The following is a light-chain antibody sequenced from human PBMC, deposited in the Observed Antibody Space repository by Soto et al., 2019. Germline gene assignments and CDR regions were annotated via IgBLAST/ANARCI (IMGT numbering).Light chain of an antibody. J-gene: IGKJ1*01. Sequence: DIHMTQSPSTLSASVGDRVTITCRASQSISSWLAWYQQKPGKAPKLLIYGASSLETGVPSTFSGSGSGTEFTLTISSLQPDDFATYYCQQYSSYSTFGQGTKV. CDR3: QQYSSYST. CDR2: GAS. V-gene: IGKV1-5*01. CDR1: QSISSW.